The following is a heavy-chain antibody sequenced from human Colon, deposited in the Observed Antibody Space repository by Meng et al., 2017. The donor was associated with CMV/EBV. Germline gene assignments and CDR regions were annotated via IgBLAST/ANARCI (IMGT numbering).Heavy chain of an antibody. CDR2: INSNSGAT. D-gene: IGHD1-26*01. CDR3: ARDPSGSRVPFDY. CDR1: GYTFSDYH. J-gene: IGHJ4*02. Sequence: QVQLVQSGADVEKPVSSVKVSCKTSGYTFSDYHIHWVRQAPGQGLEWMGWINSNSGATDYAQKFQGRFTMTRDTSITTVYMELSSLRSDDTAVYYCARDPSGSRVPFDYWGQGSLVTVSS. V-gene: IGHV1-2*02.